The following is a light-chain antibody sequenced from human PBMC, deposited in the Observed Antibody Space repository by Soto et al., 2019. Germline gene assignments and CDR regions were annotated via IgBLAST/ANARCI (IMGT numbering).Light chain of an antibody. J-gene: IGKJ2*01. V-gene: IGKV2D-29*01. CDR2: AVS. CDR1: QSLLHSDGRTY. Sequence: DVVMTQTPLSLSVTLGQPASISCKSSQSLLHSDGRTYLFWYLQKPGQPPQLLIYAVSNRFSGVPDRFSGSGSGTDFTLRISRVEPEDVGVYSYTQSLQLPYTFGQGTKLEIK. CDR3: TQSLQLPYT.